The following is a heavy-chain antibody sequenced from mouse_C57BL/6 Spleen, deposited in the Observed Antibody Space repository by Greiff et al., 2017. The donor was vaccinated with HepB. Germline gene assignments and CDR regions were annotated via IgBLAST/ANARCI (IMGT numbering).Heavy chain of an antibody. Sequence: VKLMESGPELVKPGASVKISCKASGYAFSSSWMNWVKQRPGKGLEWIGRIYPGDGDTNYNGKFKGKATLTADKSSSTAYMQLSSLTSEDSAVYFCAREFITTVVATPYYAMDYWGQGTSVTVSS. CDR3: AREFITTVVATPYYAMDY. CDR2: IYPGDGDT. V-gene: IGHV1-82*01. CDR1: GYAFSSSW. D-gene: IGHD1-1*01. J-gene: IGHJ4*01.